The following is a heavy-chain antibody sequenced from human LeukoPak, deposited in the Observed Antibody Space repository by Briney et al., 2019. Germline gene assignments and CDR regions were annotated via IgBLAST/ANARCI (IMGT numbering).Heavy chain of an antibody. CDR3: AKDFGYDSSGSFFDY. CDR2: ISGSGGST. CDR1: GFTFSSYV. V-gene: IGHV3-23*01. D-gene: IGHD3-22*01. J-gene: IGHJ4*02. Sequence: HAGGSLRLSCAASGFTFSSYVMSWVRQAPGKGLEWVSAISGSGGSTYYADSVKGRFTISRDNSKNTLYLQMNSLRAEDTAVYYCAKDFGYDSSGSFFDYWGQGTLVTVSS.